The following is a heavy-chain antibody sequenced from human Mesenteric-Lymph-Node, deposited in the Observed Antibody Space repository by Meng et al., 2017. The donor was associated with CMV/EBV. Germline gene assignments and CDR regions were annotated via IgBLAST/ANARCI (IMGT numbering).Heavy chain of an antibody. CDR2: INHSGST. CDR3: ASRSSGWYPPYNWFDP. D-gene: IGHD6-19*01. J-gene: IGHJ5*02. CDR1: GGSFSSYY. V-gene: IGHV4-34*01. Sequence: SETLSLTCAVYGGSFSSYYWSWIRQPPGKGLEWIGEINHSGSTNYNPSLKSRVTISVDTSKNQFSLKLSSVTAADTAVYYCASRSSGWYPPYNWFDPWGQGTLVTVSS.